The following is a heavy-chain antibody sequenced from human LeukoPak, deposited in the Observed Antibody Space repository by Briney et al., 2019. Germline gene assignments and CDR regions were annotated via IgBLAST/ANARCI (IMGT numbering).Heavy chain of an antibody. Sequence: ASVKASCKASGYTFTGYYMHWVRQAPGQGLEWMGWINPNSGGTNYAQKFQGWVTMTRDTSISTAYMEVSRLTSDDTAVYYCASQGSSLADGAYFDYWGQGTLVTVSS. CDR1: GYTFTGYY. J-gene: IGHJ4*02. D-gene: IGHD6-13*01. CDR2: INPNSGGT. V-gene: IGHV1-2*04. CDR3: ASQGSSLADGAYFDY.